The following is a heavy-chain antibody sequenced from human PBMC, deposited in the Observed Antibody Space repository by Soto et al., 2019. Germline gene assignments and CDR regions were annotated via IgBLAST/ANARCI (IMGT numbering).Heavy chain of an antibody. Sequence: QVQLVQSGAEVKKPGASVKVSCKASGYTFTSYGISWVRQAPGQGLEWMGWISAYNGNTNYAQKLQGKVTMTTDTTTSTAYMEMRGLRADDTAVYYCARDLRGGGDYPRWGQGTLVTVSS. V-gene: IGHV1-18*01. D-gene: IGHD4-17*01. CDR2: ISAYNGNT. CDR3: ARDLRGGGDYPR. CDR1: GYTFTSYG. J-gene: IGHJ4*02.